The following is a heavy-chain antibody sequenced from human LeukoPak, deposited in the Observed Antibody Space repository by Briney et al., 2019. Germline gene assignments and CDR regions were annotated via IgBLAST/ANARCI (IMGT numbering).Heavy chain of an antibody. D-gene: IGHD5-12*01. CDR3: ARGDIVATIVDY. CDR2: INPNSGGT. V-gene: IGHV1-2*02. CDR1: GYTFTGYY. J-gene: IGHJ4*02. Sequence: ASVKVSCKASGYTFTGYYMHWVRQAPGQGLEWMGWINPNSGGTNYAQKFQGRVTMARDTSISTAYMELSRLRSDDTAVYYCARGDIVATIVDYWGQGTLVTVSS.